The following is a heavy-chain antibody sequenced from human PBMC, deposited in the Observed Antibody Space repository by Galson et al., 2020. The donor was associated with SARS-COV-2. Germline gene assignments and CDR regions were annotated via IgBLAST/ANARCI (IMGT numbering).Heavy chain of an antibody. D-gene: IGHD5-18*01. J-gene: IGHJ4*02. V-gene: IGHV3-23*01. CDR2: ISGSAGRT. CDR1: GFTFNNYA. Sequence: GESLKISCAASGFTFNNYAMSWVRQDPGKGLEWVSAISGSAGRTYYADSVKGRFTISRDNSKNTLSLQMNSLRAEDTAVYYCAKSHQIHLWLSMGNDYWGQGTLVTVSS. CDR3: AKSHQIHLWLSMGNDY.